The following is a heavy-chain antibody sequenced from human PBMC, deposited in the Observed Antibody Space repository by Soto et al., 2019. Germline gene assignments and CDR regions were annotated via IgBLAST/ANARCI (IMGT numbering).Heavy chain of an antibody. CDR1: GGTFSSYA. CDR2: IIPIFGTA. D-gene: IGHD3-3*01. Sequence: ASVKVSCKASGGTFSSYAISWVRQAPGQGLEWMGGIIPIFGTANYAQKFQGRVTITADESTSTAYMELSSLRSEDTAVYYCARVGVLRFLEWLHWFDPWGQGTLVTVSS. J-gene: IGHJ5*02. CDR3: ARVGVLRFLEWLHWFDP. V-gene: IGHV1-69*13.